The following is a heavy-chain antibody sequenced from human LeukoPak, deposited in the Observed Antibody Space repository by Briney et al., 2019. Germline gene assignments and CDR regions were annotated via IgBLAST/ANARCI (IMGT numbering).Heavy chain of an antibody. Sequence: SETLSLTCTVSGGSISSYYWNWIRQPPGKGLEWIGYIYYSGSTNYNPSLKSRVTISLDTSKNQFSLKLSSVTAADTAVYYCARETGNNWFDPWGQGTLVTVSS. CDR2: IYYSGST. CDR1: GGSISSYY. J-gene: IGHJ5*02. CDR3: ARETGNNWFDP. V-gene: IGHV4-59*01. D-gene: IGHD3-10*01.